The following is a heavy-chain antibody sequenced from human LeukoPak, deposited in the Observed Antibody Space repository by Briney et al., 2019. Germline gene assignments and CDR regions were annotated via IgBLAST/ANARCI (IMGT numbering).Heavy chain of an antibody. D-gene: IGHD3-22*01. Sequence: GASVKVSCKASGYSFTGYYMHWVRQAPGQGLEWMGWINPSTGGTNYAQKFQGRVTMTRDTSITTAYMELTWLGSDDTAVYYCARDRGRGYNYDSGDFDFWGQGTLVTVSS. CDR3: ARDRGRGYNYDSGDFDF. V-gene: IGHV1-2*02. J-gene: IGHJ4*02. CDR2: INPSTGGT. CDR1: GYSFTGYY.